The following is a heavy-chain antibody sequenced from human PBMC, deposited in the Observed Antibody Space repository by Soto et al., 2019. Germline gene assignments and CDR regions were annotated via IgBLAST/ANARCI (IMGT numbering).Heavy chain of an antibody. D-gene: IGHD3-22*01. CDR2: IYYTGST. V-gene: IGHV4-59*01. CDR3: AKGWGPGGIVVDY. J-gene: IGHJ4*02. CDR1: GGSTDYYY. Sequence: QVQLQESGPGLVKPSETLSLTCTFSGGSTDYYYWSWIRQSPGKGLEWIGYIYYTGSTNYNPSLKSRLPRSVNNSKSQCSGKLTSVTADDTAVYYCAKGWGPGGIVVDYWCQGMLVSVSS.